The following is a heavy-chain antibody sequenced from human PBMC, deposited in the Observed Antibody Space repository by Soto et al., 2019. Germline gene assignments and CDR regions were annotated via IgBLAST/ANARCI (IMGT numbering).Heavy chain of an antibody. CDR2: VDYSGTA. CDR3: ARADTAMTTSFDY. CDR1: GGSISNFY. D-gene: IGHD5-18*01. V-gene: IGHV4-59*12. J-gene: IGHJ4*02. Sequence: SETLSLTCTVSGGSISNFYWSWIRQPPGKGLEWIGYVDYSGTANYNPSLKSRVSMSVDTSKNQLSLKVTSVTAADTAMYYCARADTAMTTSFDYWGQGTLVTVSS.